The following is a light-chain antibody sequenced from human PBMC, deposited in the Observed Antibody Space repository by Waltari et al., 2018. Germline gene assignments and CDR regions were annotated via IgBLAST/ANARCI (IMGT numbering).Light chain of an antibody. Sequence: SALTQPDSVSGSPGPSITISCRGISSDSGGYEDVPWYQQHPGKAPKVIIYDVNNRPSGVSNRFSGSKSGSSASLTISGLQAEDEADYYCSSFTSSTTGIFGGGTKVTVL. CDR3: SSFTSSTTGI. CDR2: DVN. J-gene: IGLJ2*01. CDR1: SSDSGGYED. V-gene: IGLV2-14*03.